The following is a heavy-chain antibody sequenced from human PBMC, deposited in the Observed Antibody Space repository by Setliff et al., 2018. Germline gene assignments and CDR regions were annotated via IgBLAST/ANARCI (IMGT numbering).Heavy chain of an antibody. D-gene: IGHD5-18*01. CDR1: GGSFSDYY. Sequence: PSETLSLTCGASGGSFSDYYWSWIRQTPGKGLEWVGEIDHRGSTSYNPSLESRVTISVDTSKNQFSLKLSSVTAADTAVYYCARITSGIQLSPTSNDYWGQGTLVTVSS. CDR2: IDHRGST. CDR3: ARITSGIQLSPTSNDY. J-gene: IGHJ4*02. V-gene: IGHV4-34*01.